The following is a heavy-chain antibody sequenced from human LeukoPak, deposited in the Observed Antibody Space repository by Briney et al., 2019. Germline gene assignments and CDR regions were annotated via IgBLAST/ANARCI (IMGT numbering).Heavy chain of an antibody. D-gene: IGHD5-24*01. Sequence: PSETLSLTCTVSGGSINSSNYYCGWIRQPPGKGLEWIGSIYYSGNTYYNPSLKSRVTISVDTSRNQFSLKLSSVTAADTAVYYSARRRDGYNYYFDYWGQGILVTVSS. CDR1: GGSINSSNYY. J-gene: IGHJ4*01. CDR2: IYYSGNT. V-gene: IGHV4-39*01. CDR3: ARRRDGYNYYFDY.